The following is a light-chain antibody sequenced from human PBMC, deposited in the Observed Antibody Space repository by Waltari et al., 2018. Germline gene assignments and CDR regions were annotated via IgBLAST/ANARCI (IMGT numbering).Light chain of an antibody. CDR2: DAS. Sequence: DIQMTQSPSSLSASVGDRVSITCRASQGINNYLNWYQQKPGKTPKRLMYDASSLESGVPSRFSGSGYGTVFTLIISSLQPEDFATYYCLQYNSAPWTFGQGTKVEIK. V-gene: IGKV1-17*01. CDR1: QGINNY. CDR3: LQYNSAPWT. J-gene: IGKJ1*01.